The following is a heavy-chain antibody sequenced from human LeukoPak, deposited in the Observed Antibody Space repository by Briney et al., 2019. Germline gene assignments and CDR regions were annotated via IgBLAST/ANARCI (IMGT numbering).Heavy chain of an antibody. J-gene: IGHJ4*02. CDR2: MYYDDHGGST. V-gene: IGHV3-53*01. CDR3: ARSSSGWHDF. Sequence: PGGSLRLSCAASGFTVRSHFMSWVRRAPGKRLEWVAVMYYDDHGGSTYYADSVKGRFTISRDNSRNTLYLQMNNLRVDDTALYYCARSSSGWHDFWGPGTLVTVAS. CDR1: GFTVRSHF. D-gene: IGHD6-19*01.